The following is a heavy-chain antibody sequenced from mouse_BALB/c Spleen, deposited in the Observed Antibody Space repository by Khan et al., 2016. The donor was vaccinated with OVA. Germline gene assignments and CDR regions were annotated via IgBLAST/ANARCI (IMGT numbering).Heavy chain of an antibody. D-gene: IGHD1-1*01. CDR2: ISYSGNT. Sequence: EVQLQELGPGLVKPSQSLSLTCTVTGYSITTDYAWNWLRQFPGNKLEWMGYISYSGNTKYNPSLKSRISITRDTSKNQFFLQLKSVTTEDTARYYCARVYGGDFDYWGQGTTLTVSS. V-gene: IGHV3-2*02. J-gene: IGHJ2*01. CDR1: GYSITTDYA. CDR3: ARVYGGDFDY.